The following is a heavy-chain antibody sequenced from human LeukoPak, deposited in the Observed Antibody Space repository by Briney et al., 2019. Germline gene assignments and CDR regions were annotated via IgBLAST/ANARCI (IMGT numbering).Heavy chain of an antibody. CDR3: ARDTATTVTTYYYYYGMDV. CDR2: IIPICGIA. J-gene: IGHJ6*02. Sequence: RASVKVSCKASGGTSSSYAISWVRQAPGQGLEWMGRIIPICGIANYAQKFQGRVTITADKSTSTAYMELSSLRSEDTAVYYCARDTATTVTTYYYYYGMDVWGQGTTVTVSS. D-gene: IGHD4-11*01. CDR1: GGTSSSYA. V-gene: IGHV1-69*04.